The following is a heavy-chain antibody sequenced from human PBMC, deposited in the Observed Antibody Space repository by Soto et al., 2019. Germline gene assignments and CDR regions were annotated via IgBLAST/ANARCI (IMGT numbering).Heavy chain of an antibody. CDR2: IYQSGVS. Sequence: QLQLQESGSGLVKPSQTLSLTCTVSGGSISSGDYSWNWIRQPPGKGLEWIGNIYQSGVSHHNPSLQSRVTISVDRSKNQFSLILSSVTAADTAMYYCARDHYERDSGDYDAFDIWGQGTMVTVSS. CDR3: ARDHYERDSGDYDAFDI. V-gene: IGHV4-30-2*01. D-gene: IGHD3-22*01. CDR1: GGSISSGDYS. J-gene: IGHJ3*02.